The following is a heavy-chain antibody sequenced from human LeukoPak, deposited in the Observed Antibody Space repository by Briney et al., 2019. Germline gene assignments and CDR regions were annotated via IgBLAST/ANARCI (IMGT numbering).Heavy chain of an antibody. J-gene: IGHJ6*02. CDR2: IRSKAYGGTT. CDR1: GFTFGDYA. D-gene: IGHD4-17*01. Sequence: PGGSLRLSCTASGFTFGDYAMSWVRQAPGKGLEWVGFIRSKAYGGTTEYAASVKGRFTISRDDSKSIAYLQMNSLKTEDTAVYYCTRERGYGDYTYYYGMDVWGQGTTVTVSS. CDR3: TRERGYGDYTYYYGMDV. V-gene: IGHV3-49*04.